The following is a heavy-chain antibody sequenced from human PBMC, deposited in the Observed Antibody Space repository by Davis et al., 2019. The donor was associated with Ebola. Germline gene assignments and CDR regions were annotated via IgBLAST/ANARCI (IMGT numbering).Heavy chain of an antibody. CDR3: ATCAYSGYHRSTAFDY. V-gene: IGHV3-30-3*02. CDR2: LSYNGNDE. Sequence: PGGSLRLSCEASGFTFRSYAMHWVRQAPGKGLEWVALLSYNGNDEYYADSVKGRFTISRDNSKSTLYLQMNSLRPEDTAVYYCATCAYSGYHRSTAFDYWGQGTLVPVSS. D-gene: IGHD5-12*01. J-gene: IGHJ4*02. CDR1: GFTFRSYA.